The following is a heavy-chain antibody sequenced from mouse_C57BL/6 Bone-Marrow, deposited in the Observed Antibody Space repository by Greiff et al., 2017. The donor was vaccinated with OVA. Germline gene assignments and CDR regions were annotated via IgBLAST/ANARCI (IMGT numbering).Heavy chain of an antibody. CDR1: GYAFTNYL. D-gene: IGHD3-2*02. CDR2: INPGSGGT. Sequence: QVQLKESGAELVRPGTSVKVSCKASGYAFTNYLIEWVKQRPGQGLEWIGVINPGSGGTNYNEKFKGKATLTADKSSSTAYMQLSSLTSEDSAVYFCARPTAQATYYYAMDYWGQGTSDTVSS. V-gene: IGHV1-54*01. CDR3: ARPTAQATYYYAMDY. J-gene: IGHJ4*01.